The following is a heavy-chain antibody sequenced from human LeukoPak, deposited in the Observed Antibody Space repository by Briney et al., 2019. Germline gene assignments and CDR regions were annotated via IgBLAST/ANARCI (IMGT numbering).Heavy chain of an antibody. CDR2: ISYDGSNK. Sequence: GGSLRLSCAASGFTFSSYAMHWVRQAPGKGLEWVAVISYDGSNKYYADSVKGRFTISRDNSKNTLYLQMNSLRAEDTAVYYCAKWGCSGGSCYPFDYWGQGTLVTVSS. D-gene: IGHD2-15*01. V-gene: IGHV3-30*04. CDR3: AKWGCSGGSCYPFDY. CDR1: GFTFSSYA. J-gene: IGHJ4*02.